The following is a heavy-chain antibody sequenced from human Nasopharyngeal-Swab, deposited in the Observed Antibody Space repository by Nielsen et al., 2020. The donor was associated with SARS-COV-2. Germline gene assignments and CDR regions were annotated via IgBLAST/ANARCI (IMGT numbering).Heavy chain of an antibody. Sequence: VGSLRLSCAASGFTFSSYEMNWVRQAPGKGLEWVSYISSSGSTIYYADSVKGRFTIPRDNAKNSLYLQMNSLRAEDTAVYYCARDAYPGYIWGQGTMVTVSS. CDR3: ARDAYPGYI. D-gene: IGHD2-2*01. V-gene: IGHV3-48*03. J-gene: IGHJ3*02. CDR1: GFTFSSYE. CDR2: ISSSGSTI.